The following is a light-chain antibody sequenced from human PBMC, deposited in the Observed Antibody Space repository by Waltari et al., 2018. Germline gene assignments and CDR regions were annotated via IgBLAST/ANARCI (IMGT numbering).Light chain of an antibody. V-gene: IGKV3-15*01. J-gene: IGKJ4*01. CDR3: QQYSNWPPLT. CDR2: GAS. Sequence: EIVLTQSPATLSLSPGERATLSCRASQSVSSSLAWYQQKPGQAPRLLIYGASSRATGIPDRLSGSGSGTDFTLTISSLEPEDFAVYYCQQYSNWPPLTFGGGTKVEIK. CDR1: QSVSSS.